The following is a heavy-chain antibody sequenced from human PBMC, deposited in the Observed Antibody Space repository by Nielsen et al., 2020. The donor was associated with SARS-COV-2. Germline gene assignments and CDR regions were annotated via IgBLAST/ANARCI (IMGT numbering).Heavy chain of an antibody. CDR2: VSHSGSI. Sequence: SETLSLTCAVSGGSVSSNDWWTWVRQSPGKGIEWIGEVSHSGSINYNTSLKSRVTLSMDKSKRQFSLRLTSVSAADTAVYFCARGDLVVVPSPILGLGPFFYYFYLDVWGKGTTVIVSS. CDR1: GGSVSSNDW. J-gene: IGHJ6*03. V-gene: IGHV4-4*02. CDR3: ARGDLVVVPSPILGLGPFFYYFYLDV. D-gene: IGHD2-2*01.